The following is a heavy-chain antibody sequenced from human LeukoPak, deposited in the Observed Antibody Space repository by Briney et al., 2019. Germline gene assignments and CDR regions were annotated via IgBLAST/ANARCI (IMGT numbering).Heavy chain of an antibody. CDR2: INPNSGGT. V-gene: IGHV1-2*02. CDR3: ARDCSSGWLGYYYYYMDV. J-gene: IGHJ6*03. Sequence: GASVKVSCKASGYTFTGYYMHWVRQAPGQGLEWMGWINPNSGGTNYAQKFQGRVTMTRDTSISTAYMELRSLRSDDTAVYYCARDCSSGWLGYYYYYMDVWGKGTTVTISS. CDR1: GYTFTGYY. D-gene: IGHD6-19*01.